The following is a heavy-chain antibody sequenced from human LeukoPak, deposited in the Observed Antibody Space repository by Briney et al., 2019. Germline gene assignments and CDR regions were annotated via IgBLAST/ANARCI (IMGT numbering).Heavy chain of an antibody. Sequence: GGSLRLSCAASGFTFSSYGMHWVRQAPGNGLEWVAVISYDGSNKYYADSVKGRFTISRDNSKNTLYLQMNSLRAEDTAVYYCASRITDTAMVLYYFDYWGQGTLVTVSS. D-gene: IGHD5-18*01. J-gene: IGHJ4*02. V-gene: IGHV3-30*03. CDR1: GFTFSSYG. CDR2: ISYDGSNK. CDR3: ASRITDTAMVLYYFDY.